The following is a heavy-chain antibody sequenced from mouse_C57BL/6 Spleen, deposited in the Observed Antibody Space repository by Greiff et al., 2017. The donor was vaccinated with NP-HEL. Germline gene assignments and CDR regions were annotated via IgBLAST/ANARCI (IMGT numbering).Heavy chain of an antibody. J-gene: IGHJ2*01. V-gene: IGHV1-5*01. D-gene: IGHD2-5*01. CDR3: TKAYSNSFDY. CDR1: GYTFTSYW. Sequence: EVHLQQSGTVLARPGASVKMSCKTSGYTFTSYWMHWVKQRPGQGLEWIGAIYPGNSDTSYNQKFKGKAKLTAVTSASTAYMELSSLTNEDSAVYYCTKAYSNSFDYWGQGTTLTVSS. CDR2: IYPGNSDT.